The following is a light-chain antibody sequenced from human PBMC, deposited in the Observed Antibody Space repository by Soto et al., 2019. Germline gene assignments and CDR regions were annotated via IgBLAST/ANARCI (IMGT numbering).Light chain of an antibody. CDR3: QHYGTSLPYT. Sequence: EIVLTQSPGTLSLSPGERATLSCRASQSISSNYLAWYQQNPGQAPRLLIYCASSRATGIPDRFSGSGSGTDFTLTISRLEPEDCAVYYCQHYGTSLPYTFGQGTKLEIK. CDR2: CAS. V-gene: IGKV3-20*01. CDR1: QSISSNY. J-gene: IGKJ2*01.